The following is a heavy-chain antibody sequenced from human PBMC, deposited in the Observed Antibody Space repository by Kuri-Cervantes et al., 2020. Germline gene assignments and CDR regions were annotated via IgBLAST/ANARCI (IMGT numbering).Heavy chain of an antibody. D-gene: IGHD6-6*01. J-gene: IGHJ6*03. CDR3: ARADSSSYYYYMDV. Sequence: ASVKVSCKASGYTFTRYAINWVRQAPGQGLEWMGWINTNTGNPEYAQAFTGRFVFSLDTSVSTAYLQICSLKAEDTAVYYCARADSSSYYYYMDVWGKGTTVTVSS. CDR2: INTNTGNP. CDR1: GYTFTRYA. V-gene: IGHV7-4-1*01.